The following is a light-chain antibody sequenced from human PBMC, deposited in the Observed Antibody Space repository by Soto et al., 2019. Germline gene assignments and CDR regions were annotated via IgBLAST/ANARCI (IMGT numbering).Light chain of an antibody. Sequence: EIVLTQSPATLSLSPGERATLSCRASQSVSSYLAWYQQKPGQAPRLLIYDASIRATGIPARFSGSGSGIDFTLTISNLEPEEFAVYYCQQRSNWPPELTFGGGTKVDIK. CDR2: DAS. J-gene: IGKJ4*01. CDR1: QSVSSY. CDR3: QQRSNWPPELT. V-gene: IGKV3-11*01.